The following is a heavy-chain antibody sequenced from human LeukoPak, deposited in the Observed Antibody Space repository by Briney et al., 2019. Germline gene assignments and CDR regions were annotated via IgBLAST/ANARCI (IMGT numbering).Heavy chain of an antibody. Sequence: SVKVSCKASGGTFSSYAISWVRQAPGQGLEWVGRIIPIFGTANYAQKFQGRVTITADESTSTAYMELSSLRSEDTAVYYRARDVGYCSGGSCYEDFDYWGQGTLVTVSS. CDR3: ARDVGYCSGGSCYEDFDY. V-gene: IGHV1-69*13. D-gene: IGHD2-15*01. CDR2: IIPIFGTA. CDR1: GGTFSSYA. J-gene: IGHJ4*02.